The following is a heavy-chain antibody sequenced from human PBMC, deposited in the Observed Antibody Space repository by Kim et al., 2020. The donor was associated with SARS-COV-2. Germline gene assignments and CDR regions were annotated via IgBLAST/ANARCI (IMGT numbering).Heavy chain of an antibody. D-gene: IGHD2-21*01. J-gene: IGHJ4*02. CDR3: AIGDGYNEPFDY. V-gene: IGHV3-43*01. Sequence: YYADSEKGRFTISRDNSKNSLYLQMNSLRTEDTALYYCAIGDGYNEPFDYCGQGTLVTVSS.